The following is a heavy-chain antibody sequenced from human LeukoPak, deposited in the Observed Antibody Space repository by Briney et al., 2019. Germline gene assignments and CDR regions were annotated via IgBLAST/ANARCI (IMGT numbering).Heavy chain of an antibody. D-gene: IGHD6-19*01. V-gene: IGHV3-11*06. J-gene: IGHJ3*02. Sequence: GGSLRLSCAASGFTFSDYYMSWIRQAPGEGLEWVSYISSTSSYTNYADSVKGRFTISRDNTKNSLYLQMNSLRAEDTAVYYCARDRGYSSGWYSAFDIWGQGTMVTVSS. CDR1: GFTFSDYY. CDR2: ISSTSSYT. CDR3: ARDRGYSSGWYSAFDI.